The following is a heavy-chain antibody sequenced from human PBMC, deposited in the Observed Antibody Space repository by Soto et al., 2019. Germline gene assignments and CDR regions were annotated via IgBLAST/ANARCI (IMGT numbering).Heavy chain of an antibody. CDR1: GYTFTNID. Sequence: QVQLVQSGAEVKKPGASVKVSCQTSGYTFTNIDLNWGGQSLGQGLEGMGCISVYNEDKNYAQKFQGRFTMTTDTSTNTAYMDLRNLRSDDTAVYYCARAFDYGDEREIDFWGQGTLVTVSS. CDR3: ARAFDYGDEREIDF. V-gene: IGHV1-18*01. CDR2: ISVYNEDK. J-gene: IGHJ4*02. D-gene: IGHD4-17*01.